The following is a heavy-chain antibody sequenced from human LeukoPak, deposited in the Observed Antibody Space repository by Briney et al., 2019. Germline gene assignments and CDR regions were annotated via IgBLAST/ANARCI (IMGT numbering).Heavy chain of an antibody. CDR1: GGSISSGNYY. D-gene: IGHD6-13*01. CDR3: ASGRGLQSSTWANWFDP. Sequence: SQTLSLTCTVSGGSISSGNYYWSWIRQPAGKGLEWIGRIYSSGSTNYNPSLKSRVTMSVATSKNQFSLKLSSVTAADTAVYYCASGRGLQSSTWANWFDPWGQGTLVTVSS. V-gene: IGHV4-61*02. J-gene: IGHJ5*02. CDR2: IYSSGST.